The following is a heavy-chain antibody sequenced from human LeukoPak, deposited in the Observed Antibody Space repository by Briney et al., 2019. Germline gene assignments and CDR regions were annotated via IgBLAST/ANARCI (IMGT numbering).Heavy chain of an antibody. CDR2: IIPIFGTA. Sequence: SVKVSCKASGGTFSSYAISWVRQAPGQGHEWMGRIIPIFGTANYAQKFQGRVTITTDESTSTAYMELSSLRSEDTAVYYCARDLLGLGLAAAGTENWFDPWGQGTLVTVSS. V-gene: IGHV1-69*05. CDR1: GGTFSSYA. D-gene: IGHD6-13*01. CDR3: ARDLLGLGLAAAGTENWFDP. J-gene: IGHJ5*02.